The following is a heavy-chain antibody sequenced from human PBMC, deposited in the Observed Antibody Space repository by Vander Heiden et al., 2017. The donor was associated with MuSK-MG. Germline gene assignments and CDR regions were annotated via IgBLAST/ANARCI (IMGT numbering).Heavy chain of an antibody. Sequence: QVQLVQSGAEVKKPGASVKVSCKASGYTFTSYDINWVRQATGQGLEWMGWMNPNSGNTGYAQKFQGRVTMTRNTSISTAYMELSRLRSEDTAVYYCARKKRGYYYYYYMDVWVEGTTVAVYS. V-gene: IGHV1-8*01. CDR2: MNPNSGNT. CDR1: GYTFTSYD. CDR3: ARKKRGYYYYYYMDV. J-gene: IGHJ6*03.